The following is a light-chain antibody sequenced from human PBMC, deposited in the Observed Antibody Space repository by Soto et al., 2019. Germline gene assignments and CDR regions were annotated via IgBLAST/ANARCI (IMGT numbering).Light chain of an antibody. J-gene: IGKJ4*01. V-gene: IGKV4-1*01. CDR2: WAS. CDR1: QSVLYSSNNKNY. Sequence: DIVMTQSPDSLAVSLGERATINCKSSQSVLYSSNNKNYLAWYQQKPGQPPKLLIYWASTRESVVPDRFSGSGSGPDFTLTISILQAEDVAVYYCQQYYSTPVTFGGGTKVEIK. CDR3: QQYYSTPVT.